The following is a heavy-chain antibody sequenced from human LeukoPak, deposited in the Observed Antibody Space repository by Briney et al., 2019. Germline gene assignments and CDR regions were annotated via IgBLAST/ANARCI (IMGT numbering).Heavy chain of an antibody. D-gene: IGHD3-10*01. CDR3: ARPLYGSGSYYRGDDAFDI. Sequence: GRSLRLSCAASGFTFSDYNMHWVRQAPGKGLEWVAIIWYDGSNKYYADSVEGRFTISRDNSKNTLYLQMNSLRAEDTAVYYCARPLYGSGSYYRGDDAFDIWGQGTMVTVSS. V-gene: IGHV3-33*01. CDR1: GFTFSDYN. CDR2: IWYDGSNK. J-gene: IGHJ3*02.